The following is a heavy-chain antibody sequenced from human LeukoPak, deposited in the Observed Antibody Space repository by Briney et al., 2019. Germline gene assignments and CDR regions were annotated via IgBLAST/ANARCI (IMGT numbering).Heavy chain of an antibody. D-gene: IGHD5-12*01. Sequence: SGTLSLTCTVSGGSISSYYWSWIRQPPGKGLEWIGYIYYSGSTNYNPSLKSRVTISVDTSKNQFSLKLSSVTAADTAVYYCARRIRYSGYVNWGQGTLVTVSS. CDR3: ARRIRYSGYVN. J-gene: IGHJ4*02. CDR1: GGSISSYY. CDR2: IYYSGST. V-gene: IGHV4-59*08.